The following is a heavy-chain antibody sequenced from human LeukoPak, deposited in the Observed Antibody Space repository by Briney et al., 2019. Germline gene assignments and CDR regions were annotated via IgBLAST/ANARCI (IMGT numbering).Heavy chain of an antibody. CDR3: ARHGVPAPFDP. D-gene: IGHD2-2*01. Sequence: PSETLSLTCAVSGYSISSGYYWGWIRQPPGRGLEWIGSIYHSGSTYYNPSLKSRVTISVDTSKNQFSLKLSSVTAADTAVYYCARHGVPAPFDPWGQGTLVTVSS. CDR2: IYHSGST. V-gene: IGHV4-38-2*01. CDR1: GYSISSGYY. J-gene: IGHJ5*02.